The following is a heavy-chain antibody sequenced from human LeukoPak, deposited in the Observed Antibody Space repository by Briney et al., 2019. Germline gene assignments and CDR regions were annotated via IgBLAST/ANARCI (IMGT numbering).Heavy chain of an antibody. CDR3: VTAHYNNHANLDY. D-gene: IGHD1-1*01. Sequence: ASVKVSCKVSGFILTKLSIHWARQAPGKGLEWMASFDRETDEALYAQTFQGRVTMTEDTSTDTAYMQLTSLRSEDTAVYYCVTAHYNNHANLDYWRQGTLVIAAS. CDR2: FDRETDEA. J-gene: IGHJ4*02. V-gene: IGHV1-24*01. CDR1: GFILTKLS.